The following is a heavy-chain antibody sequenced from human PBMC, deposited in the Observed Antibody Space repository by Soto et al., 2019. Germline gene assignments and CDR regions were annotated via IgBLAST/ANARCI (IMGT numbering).Heavy chain of an antibody. CDR3: AKGKIFVGVTIFGMDV. Sequence: EVQLLESGGGLVQPGGSLRLSCAASGFTFSSYAMTWVRQAPGKGLEWVSGISSSGAGTNYADSVKGRFTISRDNSKNTVYLQMNSLRAEDTAVYYCAKGKIFVGVTIFGMDVWGQGTTVTVSS. J-gene: IGHJ6*02. CDR2: ISSSGAGT. CDR1: GFTFSSYA. D-gene: IGHD1-26*01. V-gene: IGHV3-23*01.